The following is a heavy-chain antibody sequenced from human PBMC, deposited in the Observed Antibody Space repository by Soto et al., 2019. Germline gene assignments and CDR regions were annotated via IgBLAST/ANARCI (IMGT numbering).Heavy chain of an antibody. CDR3: AGRGIAAAGLPFDY. CDR1: GGTFSSYT. Sequence: QVQLVQSGAEVKKPGSSVKVSCKASGGTFSSYTISWVRQAPGQGLEWMGRIIPILGIANYAQKFQGRVTITADKSTSTAYMELSSLRSEDTAVYYCAGRGIAAAGLPFDYWGQGTLVTVSS. D-gene: IGHD6-13*01. CDR2: IIPILGIA. J-gene: IGHJ4*02. V-gene: IGHV1-69*02.